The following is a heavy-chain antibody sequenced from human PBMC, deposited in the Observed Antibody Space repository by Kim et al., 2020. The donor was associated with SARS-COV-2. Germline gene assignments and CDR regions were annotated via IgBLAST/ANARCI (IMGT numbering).Heavy chain of an antibody. J-gene: IGHJ6*02. V-gene: IGHV3-7*01. Sequence: GGSLRLSCAASGFTFSSYWMSWVRQAPGKGLEWVANIKQDGSEKYYVDSVKGRFTISRDNAKNSLYLQMNSLRAEDTAVYYCARDSIAAAGTFYYYGMDVWGQGTTVTVSS. D-gene: IGHD6-13*01. CDR3: ARDSIAAAGTFYYYGMDV. CDR1: GFTFSSYW. CDR2: IKQDGSEK.